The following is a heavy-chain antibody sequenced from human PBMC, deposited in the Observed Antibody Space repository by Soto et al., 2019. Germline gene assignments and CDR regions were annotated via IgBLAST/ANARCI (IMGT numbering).Heavy chain of an antibody. J-gene: IGHJ1*01. CDR2: ISSDSSAI. CDR1: GFTFSTYG. V-gene: IGHV3-48*01. D-gene: IGHD2-21*02. Sequence: GGSLRLSCAASGFTFSTYGMNWFRQAPGKGLEWVSYISSDSSAIFYADSVKGRFTISRDNAKNSLYLQMNSLRAEDTAMYDCARWVGNGYIDCWAQH. CDR3: ARWVGNGYIDCWAQH.